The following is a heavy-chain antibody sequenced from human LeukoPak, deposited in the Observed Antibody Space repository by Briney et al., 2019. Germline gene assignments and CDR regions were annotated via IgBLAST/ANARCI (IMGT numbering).Heavy chain of an antibody. CDR3: ARRLKYGSGSCPFGY. CDR2: MSPNSGNT. D-gene: IGHD3-10*01. Sequence: GASVKVSCKASGYTFTSYDINWVRQATGQGLEWVGWMSPNSGNTGYAQKSQGRVTITRNTSISSAYMELSSLTSEYTAVYYCARRLKYGSGSCPFGYWGQGTLVTVSS. V-gene: IGHV1-8*01. CDR1: GYTFTSYD. J-gene: IGHJ4*02.